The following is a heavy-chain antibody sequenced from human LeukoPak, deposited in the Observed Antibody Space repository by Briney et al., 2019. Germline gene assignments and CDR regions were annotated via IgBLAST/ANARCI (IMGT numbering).Heavy chain of an antibody. D-gene: IGHD2-15*01. J-gene: IGHJ4*02. CDR3: ARDPGRSGGSCYSDY. CDR2: ISSSGSGTYI. V-gene: IGHV3-21*01. Sequence: GGSLRLSCAASGFTFGSFSMTWVRQAPGMGLEWVSTISSSGSGTYIYYADSVKGRFTISRDNAKNSLYLRMNSLRAEDTAVYYCARDPGRSGGSCYSDYWGQGTLVTVSS. CDR1: GFTFGSFS.